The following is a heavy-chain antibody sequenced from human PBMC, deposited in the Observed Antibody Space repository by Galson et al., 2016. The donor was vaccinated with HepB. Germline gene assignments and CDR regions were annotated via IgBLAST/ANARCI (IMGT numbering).Heavy chain of an antibody. CDR3: ASTPEYCSGGSCFNGAAFDI. Sequence: TLSLTCAVSGGSISSGGYSWSWIRQPPGKGLEWIGYIYDSGITYYKSSLKSRVTISVDRSKNHFSLHLSSVTAADTALYYCASTPEYCSGGSCFNGAAFDIWGQGTMVTVSS. CDR1: GGSISSGGYS. V-gene: IGHV4-30-2*01. D-gene: IGHD2-15*01. J-gene: IGHJ3*02. CDR2: IYDSGIT.